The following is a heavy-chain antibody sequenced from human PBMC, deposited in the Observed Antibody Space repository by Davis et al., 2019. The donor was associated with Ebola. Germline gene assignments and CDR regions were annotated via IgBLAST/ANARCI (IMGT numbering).Heavy chain of an antibody. D-gene: IGHD3-10*01. CDR1: GVSINTYY. J-gene: IGHJ4*02. V-gene: IGHV4-59*12. Sequence: GSLRLSCTISGVSINTYYWSWVRQSPGKGLEWLGYMFYTGDTNYNPSLKSRVTISVDTSKNQFSLKLSSVTAADTAVYYCAVLWFGELLYNDYWGQGTLVTVSS. CDR2: MFYTGDT. CDR3: AVLWFGELLYNDY.